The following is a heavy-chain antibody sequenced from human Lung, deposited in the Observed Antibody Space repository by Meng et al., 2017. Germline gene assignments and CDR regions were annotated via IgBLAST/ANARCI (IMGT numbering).Heavy chain of an antibody. Sequence: QVQLVQSGADVKKPGASVILSCKASGYTFTTYLLHWVRQAPGQGLEWVGTINPDAGGTNYALILQGRVSMARDTSTSTVFLELSSLKSGDTAVYYCAREKSPGHFDYWGQGTLVTVSS. CDR3: AREKSPGHFDY. J-gene: IGHJ4*02. CDR2: INPDAGGT. CDR1: GYTFTTYL. V-gene: IGHV1-46*01.